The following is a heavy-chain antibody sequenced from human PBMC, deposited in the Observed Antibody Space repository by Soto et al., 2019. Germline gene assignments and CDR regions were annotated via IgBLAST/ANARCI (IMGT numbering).Heavy chain of an antibody. J-gene: IGHJ4*02. CDR2: LYYNGNT. V-gene: IGHV4-59*11. D-gene: IGHD7-27*01. Sequence: QVQLQESGPGLVKPSETLSLTCSVSGGSISNHYCSWIRKPPGKGLEWIGYLYYNGNTNYNPSLKNRVTMSVDTSRNQISLKLTTVTAADTAVYYCTRANWYSEYWGQGTLVTVSS. CDR3: TRANWYSEY. CDR1: GGSISNHY.